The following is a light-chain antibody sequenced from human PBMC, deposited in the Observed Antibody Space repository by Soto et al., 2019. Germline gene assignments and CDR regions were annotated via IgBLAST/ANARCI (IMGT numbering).Light chain of an antibody. CDR3: KQYNNWPRT. CDR2: KAS. Sequence: DIQMTQSPSTLSGSVGDRVTITCRASQTISSWLAWYQQKPGKAPKLLIYKASTLKSGVPSRFSGSGSGTEFTLTISSLQSEDFAVYYCKQYNNWPRTFGQGTKVDIK. V-gene: IGKV1-5*03. CDR1: QTISSW. J-gene: IGKJ1*01.